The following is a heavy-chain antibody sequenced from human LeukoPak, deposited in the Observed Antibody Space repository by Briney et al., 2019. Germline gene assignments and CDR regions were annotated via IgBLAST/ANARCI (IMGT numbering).Heavy chain of an antibody. J-gene: IGHJ6*03. V-gene: IGHV3-7*01. CDR2: IKVDGSEK. D-gene: IGHD1-1*01. CDR1: GFTFSNYY. Sequence: GGSLRLSCAASGFTFSNYYMTWVRQAPGKGLEWVATIKVDGSEKHYVDSVKGRFTISRDNAKNSLYLQMNSLRAEDTAVYHCARDRLLEDRDYSYYYYMDVWGKGTTVTVSS. CDR3: ARDRLLEDRDYSYYYYMDV.